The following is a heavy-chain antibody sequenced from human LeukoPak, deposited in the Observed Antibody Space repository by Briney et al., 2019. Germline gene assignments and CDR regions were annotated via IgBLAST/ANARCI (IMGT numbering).Heavy chain of an antibody. CDR1: GGSISSYY. Sequence: SETLSLTCTVSGGSISSYYWSWIRQPPGKGLEWIGYIYYSESTNYNPSPKGRVTISVDTSKNQFSLKLSSVTAADTAVYYCAREGDYYDGSGYYVVDYWGQGTLVTVSS. V-gene: IGHV4-59*01. J-gene: IGHJ4*02. CDR2: IYYSEST. CDR3: AREGDYYDGSGYYVVDY. D-gene: IGHD3-22*01.